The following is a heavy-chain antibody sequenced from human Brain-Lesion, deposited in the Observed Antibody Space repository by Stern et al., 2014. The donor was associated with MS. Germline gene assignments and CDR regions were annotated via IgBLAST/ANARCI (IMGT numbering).Heavy chain of an antibody. CDR3: ARDQRGITIFGVVTDYYYLGMDV. D-gene: IGHD3-3*01. CDR2: INPNTGGT. J-gene: IGHJ6*02. CDR1: GYIFTGYY. Sequence: MQLVESGAEVKKPGASVKVSCKTSGYIFTGYYIHWVRQAPGQGLEWMAWINPNTGGTKYAQKFQGRVTMSRDTSISTAYVELSSLTSDDTAVYYCARDQRGITIFGVVTDYYYLGMDVWGQGTPVTGSS. V-gene: IGHV1-2*02.